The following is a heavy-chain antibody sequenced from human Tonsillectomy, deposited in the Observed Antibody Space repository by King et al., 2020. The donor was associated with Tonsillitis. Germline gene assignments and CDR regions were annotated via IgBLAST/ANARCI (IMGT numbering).Heavy chain of an antibody. CDR1: GGTFSSYA. D-gene: IGHD3-22*01. V-gene: IGHV1-69*01. CDR2: IIPIFGTA. J-gene: IGHJ4*02. Sequence: QLVQSGAEVKKPGSSVKVSCKASGGTFSSYAISWVRQAPGQGLEWMGGIIPIFGTAHYAQKFQGRVTITADESTSTAYMELSSLRSEDTAVYYCARTPPYYYDSSGYYFDYWGQGTLVTVSS. CDR3: ARTPPYYYDSSGYYFDY.